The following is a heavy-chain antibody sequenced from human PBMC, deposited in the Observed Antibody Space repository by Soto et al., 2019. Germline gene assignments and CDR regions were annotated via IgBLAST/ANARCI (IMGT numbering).Heavy chain of an antibody. CDR2: ISGSAGST. CDR3: AKGRNYDILTAYYDPFDM. CDR1: GFTFSSYA. D-gene: IGHD3-9*01. V-gene: IGHV3-23*01. Sequence: EVQLLESGGGLVQPGGSLRLSCAASGFTFSSYAMNWVRQAPGKGLEWVSGISGSAGSTYYADSVRGRFAISRDNSKNTLYVQMNSLRAEDAALYYCAKGRNYDILTAYYDPFDMWGQGTMVTVSS. J-gene: IGHJ3*02.